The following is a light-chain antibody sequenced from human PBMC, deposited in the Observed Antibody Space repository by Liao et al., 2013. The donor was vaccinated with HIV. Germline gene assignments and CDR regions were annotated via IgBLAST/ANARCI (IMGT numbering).Light chain of an antibody. Sequence: SYELTQPPSVSVSPGQTASITCSGDKLGDKYACWYQQKPGQAPVLVIYYDSDRPSGIPERFSGSNSGNTATLTITRVEAGDEADYYCQVWDTSRGVFGGGTKLTVL. CDR3: QVWDTSRGV. CDR2: YDS. V-gene: IGLV3-1*01. J-gene: IGLJ3*02. CDR1: KLGDKY.